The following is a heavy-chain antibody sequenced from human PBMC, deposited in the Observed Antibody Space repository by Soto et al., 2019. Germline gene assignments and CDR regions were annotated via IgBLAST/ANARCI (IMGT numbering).Heavy chain of an antibody. V-gene: IGHV3-72*01. CDR2: IRNKSNRYTT. Sequence: TGASLRLSCAASGFSFGAHYMDWVRQSPGKGLEWVGRIRNKSNRYTTEYAATVKGRFTISRDHSRTSLYLQMNSLKTEDTAVYYCTRDDPRATGTLDYWGQGTLVTVYS. CDR1: GFSFGAHY. J-gene: IGHJ4*01. D-gene: IGHD6-13*01. CDR3: TRDDPRATGTLDY.